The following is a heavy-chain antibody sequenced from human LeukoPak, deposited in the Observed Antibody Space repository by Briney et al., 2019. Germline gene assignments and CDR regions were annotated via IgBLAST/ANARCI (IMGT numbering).Heavy chain of an antibody. Sequence: GGSLRLSCAASGFTFSSYAMSWVRQAPGKGLEWVSAMSGSGGSTYYADSVKGRFTISRDNSKNTLYLQMNSLRAVDTAVYYCAKGGYCSSTSCPTDRFDPWGQGTLVTVSS. V-gene: IGHV3-23*01. CDR3: AKGGYCSSTSCPTDRFDP. CDR2: MSGSGGST. CDR1: GFTFSSYA. J-gene: IGHJ5*02. D-gene: IGHD2-2*01.